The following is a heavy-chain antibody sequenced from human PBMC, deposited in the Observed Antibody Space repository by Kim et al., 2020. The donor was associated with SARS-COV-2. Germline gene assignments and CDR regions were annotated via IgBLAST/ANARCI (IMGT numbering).Heavy chain of an antibody. J-gene: IGHJ6*02. V-gene: IGHV4-34*01. CDR2: INHSGST. CDR1: GGSFSGYY. D-gene: IGHD2-2*01. CDR3: AGDGFVVPAANGFAGMDV. Sequence: SETLSLTCAVYGGSFSGYYWSWIRQPPGKGLEWIGEINHSGSTNYNPSLKSRVTISVDTSKNQFSLKLSSVTAADTAVYYCAGDGFVVPAANGFAGMDVWGQGTTVTVSS.